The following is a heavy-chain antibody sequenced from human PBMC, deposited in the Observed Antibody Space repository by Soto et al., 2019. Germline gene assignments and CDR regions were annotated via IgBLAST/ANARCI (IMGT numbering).Heavy chain of an antibody. CDR2: IIPIFGTS. J-gene: IGHJ4*02. Sequence: QVQLVQSGADVKKPGSSVNVSCKASGGTLSSYAISCVRQAPGQGLEWMGGIIPIFGTSNYAQTFQGRVTISADESTSTADMELSTLRSEDTAVYYCAVINYYDSSDYYYGPYWGQGTLVTVAS. D-gene: IGHD3-22*01. V-gene: IGHV1-69*01. CDR3: AVINYYDSSDYYYGPY. CDR1: GGTLSSYA.